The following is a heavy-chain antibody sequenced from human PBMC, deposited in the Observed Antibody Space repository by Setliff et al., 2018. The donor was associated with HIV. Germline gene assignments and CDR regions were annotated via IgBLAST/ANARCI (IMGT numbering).Heavy chain of an antibody. J-gene: IGHJ6*03. D-gene: IGHD1-26*01. V-gene: IGHV1-2*06. CDR2: INPKSGGT. CDR3: ARDKEPWEGYYKYYSMDV. Sequence: GASVKVSCKASGYTFTSYAMHWVRQAPGQGLEWMGRINPKSGGTQYSQKFQGRVTMARDVSINTAYMDLSRLTSDDTAVYYCARDKEPWEGYYKYYSMDVWGKGTKVTVSS. CDR1: GYTFTSYA.